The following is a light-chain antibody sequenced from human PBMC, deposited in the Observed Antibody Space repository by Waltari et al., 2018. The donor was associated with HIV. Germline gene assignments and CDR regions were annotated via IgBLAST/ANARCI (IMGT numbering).Light chain of an antibody. V-gene: IGLV1-44*01. CDR1: SSHIGTNT. CDR2: RNH. Sequence: QSVLTQPPSASGTLGQWVTISCFGSSSHIGTNTVNWYQHLPGAAPKLIIFRNHQRPSGVPDRFSGSQSGTSAFLTITGLLPGDEATYYCAAWDASLHVVFGGGTQLTVL. CDR3: AAWDASLHVV. J-gene: IGLJ2*01.